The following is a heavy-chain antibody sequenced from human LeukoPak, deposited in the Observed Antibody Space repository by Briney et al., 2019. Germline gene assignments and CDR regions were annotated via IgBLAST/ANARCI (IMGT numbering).Heavy chain of an antibody. CDR1: GGTFSSYA. CDR2: IIPIFGTA. D-gene: IGHD2-2*02. J-gene: IGHJ4*02. V-gene: IGHV1-69*06. Sequence: GASVKVSCKASGGTFSSYAISWVRQAPGQGLEWMGGIIPIFGTANYAQKFQGRVTMTEDTSTDTAYMELSSLRSEDTAVYYCATSVRRGITVPAAIPDYWGQGTLVTVSS. CDR3: ATSVRRGITVPAAIPDY.